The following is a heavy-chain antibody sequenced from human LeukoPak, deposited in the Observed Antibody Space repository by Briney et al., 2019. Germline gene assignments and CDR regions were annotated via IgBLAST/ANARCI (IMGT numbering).Heavy chain of an antibody. CDR2: IYYSGST. Sequence: SETLSLTCTVSGGSISSGSYYRGWIRQPPGKGLEWIGNIYYSGSTSYNPSLKSRVTISVDTSKNQFSLKLSSVTDADTAVYYCARRHFGSALRDYWGQGTLVTVSS. D-gene: IGHD3-10*01. CDR3: ARRHFGSALRDY. CDR1: GGSISSGSYY. V-gene: IGHV4-39*01. J-gene: IGHJ4*02.